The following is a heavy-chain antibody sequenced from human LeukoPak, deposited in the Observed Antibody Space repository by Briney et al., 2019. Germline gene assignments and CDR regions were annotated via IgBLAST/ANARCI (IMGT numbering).Heavy chain of an antibody. CDR2: ISSSSSTI. CDR1: GFTFSDYY. CDR3: ARDNGSWYLFDAFDI. D-gene: IGHD6-13*01. Sequence: AGGSLRLSCAASGFTFSDYYMSWVRQAPGKGLEWVSYISSSSSTIYYADSVKGRFTISRDNAKNSLYLQMNSLRAEDTAVYYCARDNGSWYLFDAFDIWGQGTMVTVSS. J-gene: IGHJ3*02. V-gene: IGHV3-11*04.